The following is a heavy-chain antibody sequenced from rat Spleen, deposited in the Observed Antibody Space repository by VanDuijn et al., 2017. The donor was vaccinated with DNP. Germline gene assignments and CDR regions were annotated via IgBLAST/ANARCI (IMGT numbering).Heavy chain of an antibody. Sequence: EVQLVESGGGLVQPGRSLKLSCAASGFTFSHYGMAWVRQATAKGLEWVATINYDGSNTYYRDSVKGRFTISRDNAKNALYLQMNNLRYEDTAKYYCTRRTYQGFAYWGQGTLVTVSS. V-gene: IGHV5-29*01. D-gene: IGHD2-1*01. CDR1: GFTFSHYG. J-gene: IGHJ3*01. CDR3: TRRTYQGFAY. CDR2: INYDGSNT.